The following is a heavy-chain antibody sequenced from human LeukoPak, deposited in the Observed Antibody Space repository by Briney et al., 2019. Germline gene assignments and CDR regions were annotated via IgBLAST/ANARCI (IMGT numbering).Heavy chain of an antibody. J-gene: IGHJ4*02. CDR3: ARRLRGSGNWDFVY. CDR1: GGSISSSSYY. V-gene: IGHV4-39*01. D-gene: IGHD3-10*01. CDR2: IYYSGNT. Sequence: SETLSLTCTVSGGSISSSSYYWGWIRQPPGKRLEWIGSIYYSGNTYYNPSLKSRVTISVETSKNQFSLNVRSVTAADTAVYYCARRLRGSGNWDFVYWGQGTLVTVSS.